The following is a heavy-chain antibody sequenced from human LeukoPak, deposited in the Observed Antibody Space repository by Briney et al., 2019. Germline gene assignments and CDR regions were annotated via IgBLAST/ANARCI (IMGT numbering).Heavy chain of an antibody. J-gene: IGHJ4*02. D-gene: IGHD4-17*01. CDR3: ASLSYGDYDFDY. Sequence: GGSLRLSCAASGFSFSSYAMGWVRQAPGKGLEWVSTVNENGGRTYYADSVKGRFTMSRDNSKDTLYLQMNSLRAEDTAVYYCASLSYGDYDFDYWGQGTLVTVSS. CDR1: GFSFSSYA. CDR2: VNENGGRT. V-gene: IGHV3-23*01.